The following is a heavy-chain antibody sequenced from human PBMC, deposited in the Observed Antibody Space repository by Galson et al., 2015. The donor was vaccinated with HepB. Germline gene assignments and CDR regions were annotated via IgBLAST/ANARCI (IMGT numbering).Heavy chain of an antibody. CDR1: GITITDYW. D-gene: IGHD4/OR15-4a*01. Sequence: ASGITITDYWMSWVRQAPGKELEWVANIKKDGSARYYANSVKGRFTISRDSAKSSFYLQMNSLRAGDTAVYYCSYGSKTWDSDYWGQGTLVTVSS. CDR3: SYGSKTWDSDY. J-gene: IGHJ4*02. CDR2: IKKDGSAR. V-gene: IGHV3-7*01.